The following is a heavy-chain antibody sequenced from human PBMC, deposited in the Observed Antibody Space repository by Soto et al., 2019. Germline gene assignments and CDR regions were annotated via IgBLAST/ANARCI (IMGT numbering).Heavy chain of an antibody. D-gene: IGHD2-2*02. CDR1: GFSLNTSEVG. V-gene: IGHV2-5*01. CDR3: AHRRGYCSSTSCYTPRFDS. Sequence: QITLKESGPPLVRPTQTLTLTCTFSGFSLNTSEVGVAWIRQPPGRALEWLSLIYWNDEKRYSPSLQSRLTVSRHSSKSKVVLTLTNVDPADTGTYYCAHRRGYCSSTSCYTPRFDSWGQGTLVTVSS. J-gene: IGHJ5*01. CDR2: IYWNDEK.